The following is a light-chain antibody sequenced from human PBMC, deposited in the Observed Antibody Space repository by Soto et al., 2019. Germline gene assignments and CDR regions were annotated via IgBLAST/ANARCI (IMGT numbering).Light chain of an antibody. CDR3: QQYGSSPIT. CDR2: GAS. CDR1: RSVRSNY. V-gene: IGKV3-20*01. Sequence: ENVLTQSPGTLSLSPGERATLSCRASRSVRSNYVAWYQQKPGQAPRLLISGASSRATGIPDRFSGSGSGTDFTLTISRLEPEDFALYYCQQYGSSPITFGQGTRLEIK. J-gene: IGKJ5*01.